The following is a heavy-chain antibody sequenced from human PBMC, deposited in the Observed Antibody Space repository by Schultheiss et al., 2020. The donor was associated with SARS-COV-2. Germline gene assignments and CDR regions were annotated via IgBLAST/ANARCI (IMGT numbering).Heavy chain of an antibody. D-gene: IGHD2/OR15-2a*01. J-gene: IGHJ6*02. CDR2: ISAYNGNT. CDR1: GYTFTGYY. V-gene: IGHV1-18*04. Sequence: ASVKVSCKASGYTFTGYYMHWVRQAPGQGLEWMGWISAYNGNTNYAQKLQGRVTMTTDTSTSTAYMELRSLRSDDTAVYYCARDGNMHRGMDVWGQGTTVTVSS. CDR3: ARDGNMHRGMDV.